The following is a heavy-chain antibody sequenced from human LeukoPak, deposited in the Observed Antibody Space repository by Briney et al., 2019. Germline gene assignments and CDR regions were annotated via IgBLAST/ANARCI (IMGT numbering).Heavy chain of an antibody. CDR2: INYDGSDT. D-gene: IGHD7-27*01. CDR3: ARNNWGIDY. V-gene: IGHV3-74*01. Sequence: GGSLRLSCAAYGFTFRNHWMHWVRQAPGKGLLWVARINYDGSDTSHADSVEGRFTISRDNAKDTLYLQMNSLRVEDTAVYYCARNNWGIDYWGQGTLVAVSS. J-gene: IGHJ4*02. CDR1: GFTFRNHW.